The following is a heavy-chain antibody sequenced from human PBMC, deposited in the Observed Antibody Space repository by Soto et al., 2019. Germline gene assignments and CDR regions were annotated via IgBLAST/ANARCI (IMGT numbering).Heavy chain of an antibody. CDR1: GFTFSSYA. J-gene: IGHJ4*02. CDR2: ISGSGGST. D-gene: IGHD3-22*01. CDR3: AKVPRRTHYYDSSGYYYAEY. V-gene: IGHV3-23*01. Sequence: GGSLRLSCAASGFTFSSYAMSWVRQAPGKGLEWVSAISGSGGSTYYADSVKGRFTISRDNSKDTLYLQMNSLRAEDTAVYYSAKVPRRTHYYDSSGYYYAEYWGQGTLVTVSS.